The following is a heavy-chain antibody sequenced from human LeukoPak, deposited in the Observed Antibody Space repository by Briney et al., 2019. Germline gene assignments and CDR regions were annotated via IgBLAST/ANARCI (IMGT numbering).Heavy chain of an antibody. CDR1: GGSISSYY. J-gene: IGHJ4*02. CDR2: IYYSGST. CDR3: ARRWGELGYYFDY. Sequence: SETLSLTCTVSGGSISSYYWSWIRQPPGKGLEWIGYIYYSGSTNYNPSLKSRVTISVDTSKNQFSLKLSSVTAADTAVYYCARRWGELGYYFDYWGQGTLVTVSS. V-gene: IGHV4-59*08. D-gene: IGHD7-27*01.